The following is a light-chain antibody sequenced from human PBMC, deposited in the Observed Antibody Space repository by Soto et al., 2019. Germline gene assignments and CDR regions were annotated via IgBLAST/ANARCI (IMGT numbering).Light chain of an antibody. Sequence: QPVLTQSPSASASLGASVKLTCTLSSGHSSYAIAWHQQQPEKGPRYLMKLNSDGSHSKGDGIPDRFSGSSSGAERYLTISGVQSEDEADYYCQTWGTGLNWVFGGGTKVTVL. J-gene: IGLJ3*02. CDR2: LNSDGSH. CDR3: QTWGTGLNWV. CDR1: SGHSSYA. V-gene: IGLV4-69*01.